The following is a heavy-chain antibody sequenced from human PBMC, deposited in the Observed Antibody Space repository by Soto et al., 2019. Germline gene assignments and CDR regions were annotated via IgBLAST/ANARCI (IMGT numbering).Heavy chain of an antibody. V-gene: IGHV4-34*01. J-gene: IGHJ4*02. CDR3: ARIAPHSSGPYRSNDY. D-gene: IGHD3-22*01. CDR2: INHSGST. Sequence: SETLSLTCAVYGGSFSGYYWSWIRQPPGKGLEWIGEINHSGSTNYNPSLKSRVTISVDTSKNQFSLKLSSVTAADTAVYYCARIAPHSSGPYRSNDYWGQGTLVTVSS. CDR1: GGSFSGYY.